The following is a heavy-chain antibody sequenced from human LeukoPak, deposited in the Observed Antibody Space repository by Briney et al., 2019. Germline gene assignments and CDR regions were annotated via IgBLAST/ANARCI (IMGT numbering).Heavy chain of an antibody. J-gene: IGHJ3*02. V-gene: IGHV4-34*01. CDR1: GGSFSGYY. CDR2: INHSGST. D-gene: IGHD6-19*01. Sequence: PSETLSLTCAVYGGSFSGYYWSWIRQPPGKGLEWIGEINHSGSTNYNPSLKSRVTISVDTSKNQFSLKLSSVTAEDTAVYYCARGRVAVAGWSNVAFDIWGQGTMVTVSS. CDR3: ARGRVAVAGWSNVAFDI.